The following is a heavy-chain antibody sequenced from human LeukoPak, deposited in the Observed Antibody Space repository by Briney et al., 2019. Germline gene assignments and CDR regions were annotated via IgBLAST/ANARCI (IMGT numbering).Heavy chain of an antibody. CDR1: GGSISSSSYY. V-gene: IGHV4-39*01. D-gene: IGHD3-10*01. Sequence: SETLSLTXTVSGGSISSSSYYWDCIRQPPGKGLEWIGSIYYSGSTYYNPSLKSRVTISVDTSKNQFSLKLSSVTAADTAVYYCARPSGYGSGSYYGHDAFDIWGQGTMVTVSS. J-gene: IGHJ3*02. CDR2: IYYSGST. CDR3: ARPSGYGSGSYYGHDAFDI.